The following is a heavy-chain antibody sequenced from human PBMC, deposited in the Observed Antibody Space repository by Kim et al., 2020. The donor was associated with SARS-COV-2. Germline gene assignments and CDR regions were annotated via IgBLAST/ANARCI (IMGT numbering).Heavy chain of an antibody. CDR3: ARLRIDGSGINYFSAMDG. CDR2: TFDTGST. D-gene: IGHD3-10*01. Sequence: SETLSLTCTVSGGSVASDLYYWVWVRQHPGKGLDWIGYTFDTGSTFPNPSLKIRIRVSVDTSQNQFFLELASVTAADSAVFYCARLRIDGSGINYFSAMDGWGQGTSVTVSS. J-gene: IGHJ6*02. CDR1: GGSVASDLYY. V-gene: IGHV4-31*03.